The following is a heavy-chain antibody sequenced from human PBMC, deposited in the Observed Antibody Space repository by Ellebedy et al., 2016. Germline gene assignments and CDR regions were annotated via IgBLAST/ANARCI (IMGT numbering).Heavy chain of an antibody. CDR2: IGSITSTV. D-gene: IGHD1-26*01. CDR1: GFSSSNFG. Sequence: GESLKISCVASGFSSSNFGMSWGRQAPGKGLECVSYIGSITSTVYYSDCVRGRFTISRDNANNSLYLQMDSMRAEDTAVYYCATGYSGTYNEGRCYWGQGTRVTVSS. J-gene: IGHJ4*02. V-gene: IGHV3-48*04. CDR3: ATGYSGTYNEGRCY.